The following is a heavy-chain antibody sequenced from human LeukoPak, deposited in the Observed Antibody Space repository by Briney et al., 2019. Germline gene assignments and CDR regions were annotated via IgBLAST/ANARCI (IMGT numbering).Heavy chain of an antibody. CDR1: GGSISSYY. CDR2: VYYSGST. D-gene: IGHD3-16*01. CDR3: ARDYTYYMDV. J-gene: IGHJ6*03. Sequence: SETLSLTCSVSGGSISSYYWTWLRHPPGKGLEWIGNVYYSGSTSYNPSLKSRVTISVDTTKNQFSLNVSSVTAADTAVYYCARDYTYYMDVWGKGTTVTVSS. V-gene: IGHV4-59*01.